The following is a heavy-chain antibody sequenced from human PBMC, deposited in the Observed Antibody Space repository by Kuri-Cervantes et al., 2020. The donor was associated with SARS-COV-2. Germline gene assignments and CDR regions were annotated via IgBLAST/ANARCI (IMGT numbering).Heavy chain of an antibody. Sequence: GESLKISCTATVFTLSSFAVHWVRQAPGKGLEWVAVISDDGSNKFYSDSVRGRFTISRDNSKNTLYLQMDSLRVEDTAVYYCVKDFWSGYPTYYFDYWGQGTQVTVSS. V-gene: IGHV3-30*18. J-gene: IGHJ4*02. CDR1: VFTLSSFA. D-gene: IGHD3-3*01. CDR3: VKDFWSGYPTYYFDY. CDR2: ISDDGSNK.